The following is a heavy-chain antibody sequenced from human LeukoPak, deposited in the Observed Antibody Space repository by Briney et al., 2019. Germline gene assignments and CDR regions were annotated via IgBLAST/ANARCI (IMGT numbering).Heavy chain of an antibody. CDR3: ARGNSGSYSQDWFDP. V-gene: IGHV3-9*03. D-gene: IGHD1-26*01. J-gene: IGHJ5*02. CDR2: ISWNSGTI. CDR1: GFIFDNYG. Sequence: PGGSLRLSCAASGFIFDNYGMSWVRQAPGKGLEWVSGISWNSGTIGYADSVKGRFTISRDNAKNSLYLQMNSLRDDDMALYYCARGNSGSYSQDWFDPWGQGTLVTVSS.